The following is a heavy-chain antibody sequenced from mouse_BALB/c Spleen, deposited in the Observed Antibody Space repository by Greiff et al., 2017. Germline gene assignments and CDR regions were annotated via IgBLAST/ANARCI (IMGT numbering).Heavy chain of an antibody. Sequence: VQLQQSGAELVRPGASVKLSCKASGYTFTSYWINWVKQRPGQGLEWIGNIYPSDSYTNYNQKFKDKATLTVDKSSSTAYMQLSSPTSEDSAVYYCTRDEDLFDYWGQGTTLTVSS. CDR2: IYPSDSYT. J-gene: IGHJ2*01. V-gene: IGHV1-69*02. CDR1: GYTFTSYW. CDR3: TRDEDLFDY.